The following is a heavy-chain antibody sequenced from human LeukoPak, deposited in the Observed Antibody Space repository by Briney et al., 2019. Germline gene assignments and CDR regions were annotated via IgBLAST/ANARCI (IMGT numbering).Heavy chain of an antibody. V-gene: IGHV3-9*01. J-gene: IGHJ4*02. D-gene: IGHD3-10*01. Sequence: GGSLRLSCAASGFTFDDYAMHWVRQAPGKGLEWVSGITWNSGNIAQADSVKGRFTISRDNAKNYLHLQMDSLRPEDTALYYCAKSRGYHGSGREPFDYWGQGTLVTASS. CDR3: AKSRGYHGSGREPFDY. CDR2: ITWNSGNI. CDR1: GFTFDDYA.